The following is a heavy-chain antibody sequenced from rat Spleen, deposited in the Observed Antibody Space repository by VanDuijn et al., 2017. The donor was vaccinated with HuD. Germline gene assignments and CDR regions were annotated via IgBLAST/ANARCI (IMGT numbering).Heavy chain of an antibody. V-gene: IGHV5-29*01. D-gene: IGHD1-11*01. Sequence: EVQLVESDGGLVQPGRSLKLSCAASGFIFRDYYMAWVRQAPGKGLEWVATISYDGSDTYYRDSVKGRFTISRENGKNTLYLQMDSLRSEDTATYYCAKDRDGGYAFDYWGQGVMVTVSS. CDR2: ISYDGSDT. CDR3: AKDRDGGYAFDY. CDR1: GFIFRDYY. J-gene: IGHJ2*01.